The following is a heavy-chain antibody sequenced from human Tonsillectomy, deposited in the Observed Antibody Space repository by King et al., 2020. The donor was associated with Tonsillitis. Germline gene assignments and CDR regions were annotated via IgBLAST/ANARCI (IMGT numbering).Heavy chain of an antibody. CDR3: AREPYDYVWGSYRRYFGY. J-gene: IGHJ4*02. CDR2: IYHSGST. CDR1: GYSISSGYY. V-gene: IGHV4-38-2*01. Sequence: VQLQESGPGLVKPSETLSLTCAVSGYSISSGYYWGWIRQPPGKGLEWIGSIYHSGSTYYNPSLKSRVTISVDTSKNQFSLKLSSVTAADTAVYYCAREPYDYVWGSYRRYFGYWGQGTLVTVSS. D-gene: IGHD3-16*02.